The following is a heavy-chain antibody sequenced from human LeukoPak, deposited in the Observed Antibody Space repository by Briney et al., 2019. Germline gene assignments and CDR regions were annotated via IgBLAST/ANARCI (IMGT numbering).Heavy chain of an antibody. J-gene: IGHJ5*02. CDR3: ARGGVNYYGSGSYYNARFFNWFDP. V-gene: IGHV1-8*01. CDR2: MSPNSGNT. CDR1: GYTFTSYD. Sequence: GASVNVSCKASGYTFTSYDINWVRQATGQGLEWMGWMSPNSGNTGYAQKFQGRVTMTRNTSISTAYMELSSLRSEDTAVYYCARGGVNYYGSGSYYNARFFNWFDPWGQGTLVTVSS. D-gene: IGHD3-10*01.